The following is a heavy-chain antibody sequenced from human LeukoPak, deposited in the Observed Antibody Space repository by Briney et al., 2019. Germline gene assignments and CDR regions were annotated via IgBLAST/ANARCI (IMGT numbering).Heavy chain of an antibody. Sequence: GGSLRLSCAASGFTFSSYGMTWVRQAPGKGLEWVAGIKEDGSEAYYVDFVKGRFTVSRDNAKNSLYLQMNSLRVEDTAVYYCARDSGRFRLDYWGQGILVTVSS. D-gene: IGHD6-19*01. CDR3: ARDSGRFRLDY. J-gene: IGHJ4*02. CDR1: GFTFSSYG. V-gene: IGHV3-7*01. CDR2: IKEDGSEA.